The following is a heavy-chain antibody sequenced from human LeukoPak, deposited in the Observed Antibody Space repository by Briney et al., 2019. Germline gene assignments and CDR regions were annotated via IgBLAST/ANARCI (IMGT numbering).Heavy chain of an antibody. J-gene: IGHJ4*02. CDR3: ARGSLTGSYYFDY. D-gene: IGHD3-9*01. V-gene: IGHV3-13*01. Sequence: GGSLRLSCAASGFTFSSHAMNWVRQAPGKGLEWVSAIGTAGDTYYPGSVKGRFTISRENAKNSLYLQMNSLRAGDTAVYYCARGSLTGSYYFDYWGQGTLVTVSS. CDR1: GFTFSSHA. CDR2: IGTAGDT.